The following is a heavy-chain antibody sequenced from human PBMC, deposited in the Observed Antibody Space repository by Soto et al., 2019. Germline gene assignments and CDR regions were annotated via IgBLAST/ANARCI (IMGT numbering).Heavy chain of an antibody. CDR2: IKQDGSEK. CDR1: GFTFGSYW. CDR3: ARARSGSRIAYYYYYMDV. V-gene: IGHV3-7*01. Sequence: GGSLRLSCAASGFTFGSYWMSWVRQAPGKGLEWVANIKQDGSEKYYVDSVKGRFTISRDNAKNSLYLQMNSLRAEDTAMYYCARARSGSRIAYYYYYMDVWGKGTTVTVSS. J-gene: IGHJ6*03. D-gene: IGHD3-10*01.